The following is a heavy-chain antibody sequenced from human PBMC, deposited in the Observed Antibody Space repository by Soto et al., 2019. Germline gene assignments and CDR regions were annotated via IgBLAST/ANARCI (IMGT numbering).Heavy chain of an antibody. Sequence: GASVKVSCKASGYTFTSYGISWVRQAPGQGLEWMGWISAYNGNTNYAQKLQGRVTMTTDTSTSTAYMELRSLRSDDTAVYYCAREINYYGSGSLYAGWFDPWGQGTLDTVSS. D-gene: IGHD3-10*01. CDR3: AREINYYGSGSLYAGWFDP. CDR2: ISAYNGNT. V-gene: IGHV1-18*01. J-gene: IGHJ5*02. CDR1: GYTFTSYG.